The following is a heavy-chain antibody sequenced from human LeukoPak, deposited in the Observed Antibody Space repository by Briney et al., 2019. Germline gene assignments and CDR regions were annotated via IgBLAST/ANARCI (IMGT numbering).Heavy chain of an antibody. D-gene: IGHD3-10*01. CDR1: GFTFSSYA. V-gene: IGHV3-23*01. Sequence: GGSLRLSCAASGFTFSSYAMSWVRQAPGKGLEWVSAISGSGGSTYYADSVKGRFTISRDNSENTLYLQMNSLRAEDTAVYYCATEPYYYGSGSYFEAAFDIWGQGTMVTVSS. J-gene: IGHJ3*02. CDR2: ISGSGGST. CDR3: ATEPYYYGSGSYFEAAFDI.